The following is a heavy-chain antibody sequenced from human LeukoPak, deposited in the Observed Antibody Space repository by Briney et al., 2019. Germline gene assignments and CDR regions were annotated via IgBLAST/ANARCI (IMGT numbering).Heavy chain of an antibody. CDR2: ISSGSDYI. V-gene: IGHV3-21*01. CDR3: AKDLYSSGWYNFDY. D-gene: IGHD6-19*01. Sequence: GGSLRLSCAASGFTFRRYSMNWVRQAPGKGLEWVSTISSGSDYIYYADSVRGRFTISRDNFRNSVFLEVNSLRAEDTAIYYCAKDLYSSGWYNFDYWGQGTLVTVSS. J-gene: IGHJ4*02. CDR1: GFTFRRYS.